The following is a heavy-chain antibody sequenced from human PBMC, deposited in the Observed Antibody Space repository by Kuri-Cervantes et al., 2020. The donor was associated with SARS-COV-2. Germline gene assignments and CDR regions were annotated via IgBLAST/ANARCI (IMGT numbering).Heavy chain of an antibody. Sequence: SCTVSGGSISSGGYYWSWVRQHPGRGPEWIGYVYYNGNTFYSPSLKSRVTMSIDTSRNQFSLRLSSVTAADTAVYYCARGGTTVPTSGALDFWGQGTLVTVSS. D-gene: IGHD4-17*01. CDR1: GGSISSGGYY. CDR3: ARGGTTVPTSGALDF. CDR2: VYYNGNT. V-gene: IGHV4-31*02. J-gene: IGHJ3*01.